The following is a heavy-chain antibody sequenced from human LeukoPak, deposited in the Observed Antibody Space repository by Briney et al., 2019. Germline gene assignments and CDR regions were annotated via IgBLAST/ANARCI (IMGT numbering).Heavy chain of an antibody. Sequence: PGGSLRLSCAASGFTVITNDMTWVRQAPGKGLEWVSVLYSDGNKKYADSVQGGFTISRDNSKNTLHLEMNSLSPDDTAVYYCARGVEPLAANTLAYWGQGTLVTVSS. CDR1: GFTVITND. J-gene: IGHJ4*02. D-gene: IGHD1-14*01. CDR2: LYSDGNK. CDR3: ARGVEPLAANTLAY. V-gene: IGHV3-53*01.